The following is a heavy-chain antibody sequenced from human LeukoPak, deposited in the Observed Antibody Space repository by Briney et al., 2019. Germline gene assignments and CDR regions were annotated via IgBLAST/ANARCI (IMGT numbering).Heavy chain of an antibody. J-gene: IGHJ4*02. CDR3: TRPANQWYGAFPIDY. Sequence: GGSLRLSCAASGFTFSTYWMSWVRQAAGKGLEWVANIKQDGGEKYYVDSVKGRFTISRDNARNSVYQQMNSLRAEDTAVYYCTRPANQWYGAFPIDYWGQGTLVTVSS. V-gene: IGHV3-7*01. D-gene: IGHD3-10*01. CDR2: IKQDGGEK. CDR1: GFTFSTYW.